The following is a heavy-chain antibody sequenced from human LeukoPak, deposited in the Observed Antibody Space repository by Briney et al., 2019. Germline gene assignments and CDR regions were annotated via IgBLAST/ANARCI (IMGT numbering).Heavy chain of an antibody. CDR2: IYYSGST. CDR1: GGSISSSSYY. J-gene: IGHJ6*03. Sequence: SETLSLTCTVSGGSISSSSYYWGWIRQPPGKGLEWIGSIYYSGSTYYNPSLKSRVTISVDTSKNQFSLKLSSVTAADTAVYHCARGQGADGYNYYYYYYMDVWGKGTTVTVSS. D-gene: IGHD5-24*01. CDR3: ARGQGADGYNYYYYYYMDV. V-gene: IGHV4-39*07.